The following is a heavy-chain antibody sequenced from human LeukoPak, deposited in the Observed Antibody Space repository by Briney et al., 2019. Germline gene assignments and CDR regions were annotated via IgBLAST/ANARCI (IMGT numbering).Heavy chain of an antibody. J-gene: IGHJ5*02. CDR1: GGSSSGYY. CDR2: IYYSGST. D-gene: IGHD3-9*01. CDR3: ARVRVLRYFDWLSYQDQNWFDP. Sequence: SETLSLTCAVYGGSSSGYYWSWIRQPPGKGLEWIGYIYYSGSTYYNPSLKSRVTISVDTSKNQFSLKLSSVTAADTAVYYCARVRVLRYFDWLSYQDQNWFDPWGQGTLVTVSS. V-gene: IGHV4-30-4*08.